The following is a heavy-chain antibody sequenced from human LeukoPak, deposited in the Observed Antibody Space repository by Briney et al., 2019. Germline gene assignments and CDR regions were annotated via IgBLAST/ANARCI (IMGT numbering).Heavy chain of an antibody. CDR1: GFSLSTSGVG. Sequence: SGPTLVNPTQTLTLTCTFSGFSLSTSGVGVGWIRQPPGKAPEWLALIYWDDDKRYSPSLKSRLTITKDTSKNQVVLTMTNVDPLDTATYYCAHIPGGITMIAYPAYWGQGTLVTVSS. J-gene: IGHJ4*02. CDR2: IYWDDDK. D-gene: IGHD3-22*01. V-gene: IGHV2-5*02. CDR3: AHIPGGITMIAYPAY.